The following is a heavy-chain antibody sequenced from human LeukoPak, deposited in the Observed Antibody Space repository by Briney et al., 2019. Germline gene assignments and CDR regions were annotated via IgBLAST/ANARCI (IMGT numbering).Heavy chain of an antibody. V-gene: IGHV4-59*01. Sequence: PSETLSLTCTVSGGSISSYYWSWIRQPPGKELEWIGYIFYSGNTNYNPSLKSRLTVSIDTSKNQFSLRLTSVTAADTAVYYCARDSSGWTGGWFDPRGQGTLVTVSS. D-gene: IGHD6-19*01. CDR3: ARDSSGWTGGWFDP. CDR2: IFYSGNT. J-gene: IGHJ5*02. CDR1: GGSISSYY.